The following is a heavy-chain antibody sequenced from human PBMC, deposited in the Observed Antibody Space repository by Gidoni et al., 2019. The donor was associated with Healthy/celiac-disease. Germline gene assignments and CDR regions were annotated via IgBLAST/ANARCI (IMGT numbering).Heavy chain of an antibody. Sequence: QVQLQESGPGLVKPSGTLSLTCAVSGGSISSSNWWRWVRQPPGKGLEWIGEIYHSGSTNYNPSLKSRVTISVDKSKNQFSLKLSSVTAADTAVYYCARDSFAGDYAYYYYGMDVWGQGTTVTVSS. CDR1: GGSISSSNW. CDR2: IYHSGST. CDR3: ARDSFAGDYAYYYYGMDV. D-gene: IGHD4-17*01. V-gene: IGHV4-4*02. J-gene: IGHJ6*02.